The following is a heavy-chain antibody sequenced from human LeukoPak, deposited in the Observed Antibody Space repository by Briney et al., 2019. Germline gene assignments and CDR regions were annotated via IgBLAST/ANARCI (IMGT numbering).Heavy chain of an antibody. CDR1: GFTFTSSA. Sequence: GASVKVSCKASGFTFTSSAMQWVRQARGQRLEWIGWIVVGSGNTNYAQKFQERVTITRDTSTSTAYMELRSLRSDDTAVYYCARARIAAAGSPLDYWGQGTLVTVSS. J-gene: IGHJ4*02. D-gene: IGHD6-13*01. V-gene: IGHV1-58*02. CDR3: ARARIAAAGSPLDY. CDR2: IVVGSGNT.